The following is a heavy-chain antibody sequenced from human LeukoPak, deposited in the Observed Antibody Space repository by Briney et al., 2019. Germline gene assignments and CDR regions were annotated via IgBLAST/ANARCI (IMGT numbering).Heavy chain of an antibody. D-gene: IGHD6-19*01. CDR3: AKVHSGWYIDY. Sequence: GGSLRLSCAASGFTFDDYAMHWVRQAPGKGLEWVSGISWNSGSIGYADSVKGRFTISRDNAKNSLYLQMNSLRAEDTALYYCAKVHSGWYIDYLGQGTLVTVSS. CDR1: GFTFDDYA. J-gene: IGHJ4*02. V-gene: IGHV3-9*01. CDR2: ISWNSGSI.